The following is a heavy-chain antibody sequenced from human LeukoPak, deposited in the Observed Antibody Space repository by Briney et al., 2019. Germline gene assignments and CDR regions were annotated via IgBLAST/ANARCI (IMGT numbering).Heavy chain of an antibody. J-gene: IGHJ4*02. CDR1: GFTYSSYS. CDR3: ARVGIRFLEQYYFDY. D-gene: IGHD3-3*01. CDR2: ISTSSSYI. Sequence: GGSLRLSCAASGFTYSSYSINWVRQAPGKGLEWLSYISTSSSYIYYADSVKGRFTVSRDNAMNSLFLQMNSLIAEDTAVYYCARVGIRFLEQYYFDYWGQGTLVTLSS. V-gene: IGHV3-21*01.